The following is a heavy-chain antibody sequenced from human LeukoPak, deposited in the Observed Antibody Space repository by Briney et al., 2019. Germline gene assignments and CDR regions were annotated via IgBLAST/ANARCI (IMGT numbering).Heavy chain of an antibody. J-gene: IGHJ6*02. Sequence: GASVKVSCKASGYTFTGYAMHWVRQAPGQGLEWMGWINAGNGNTKYSQKFQGRVTITRDTSASTAYMELSSLRSEDTAVYYCARDLDSSREDVWGQGTTVTVSS. CDR2: INAGNGNT. D-gene: IGHD3-22*01. V-gene: IGHV1-3*01. CDR3: ARDLDSSREDV. CDR1: GYTFTGYA.